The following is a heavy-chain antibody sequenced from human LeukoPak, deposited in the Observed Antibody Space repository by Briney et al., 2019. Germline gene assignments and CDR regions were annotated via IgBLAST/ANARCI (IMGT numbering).Heavy chain of an antibody. D-gene: IGHD3-16*01. CDR1: GGTFSSYA. CDR2: IIPILGIA. CDR3: ATSFQGVMRLLVY. V-gene: IGHV1-69*10. Sequence: RASVKVSCKASGGTFSSYAISWVRQAPGQGLEWMGGIIPILGIANYAQKFQGRVTITADKSTNTAYMELSSLRSEDTAVYYCATSFQGVMRLLVYWGQGTLVTVSS. J-gene: IGHJ4*02.